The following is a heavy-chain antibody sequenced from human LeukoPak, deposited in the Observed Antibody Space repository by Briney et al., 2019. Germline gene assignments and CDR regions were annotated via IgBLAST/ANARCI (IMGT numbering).Heavy chain of an antibody. CDR3: ARSLCSSYSSNCRKAFDV. Sequence: PSETLSLTCTVSGGSISSGSYYWSWIRQPAGKGLEWIGRIYTSGSTNYNPSLKSRVTISVDSSKNQFSLMLSSVTTADTAVYYCARSLCSSYSSNCRKAFDVWGPGTMLTVSS. CDR1: GGSISSGSYY. V-gene: IGHV4-61*02. D-gene: IGHD4-11*01. J-gene: IGHJ3*01. CDR2: IYTSGST.